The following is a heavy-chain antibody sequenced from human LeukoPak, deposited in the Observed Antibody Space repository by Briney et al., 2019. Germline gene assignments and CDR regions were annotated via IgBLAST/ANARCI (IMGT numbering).Heavy chain of an antibody. CDR1: GFTFSSYA. Sequence: PGGSLRLSCAASGFTFSSYAVSWVRQAPGKGLEWVAVIWYDGSNKYYADSVRGRFTISRDNSKNTLYLQMNSLRAEDTAVYYCARDKPPPYYYDSSGIFDYWGQGTLVTVSS. CDR2: IWYDGSNK. J-gene: IGHJ4*02. D-gene: IGHD3-22*01. V-gene: IGHV3-33*08. CDR3: ARDKPPPYYYDSSGIFDY.